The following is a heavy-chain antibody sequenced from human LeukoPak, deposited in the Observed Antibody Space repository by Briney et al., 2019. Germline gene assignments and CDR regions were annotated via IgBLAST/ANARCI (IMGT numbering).Heavy chain of an antibody. CDR1: GYTFTSYG. J-gene: IGHJ6*02. V-gene: IGHV1-46*01. D-gene: IGHD3-3*01. CDR3: AKMRYGRQYDDYNGFDA. CDR2: INPSGGST. Sequence: ASVKVSCKASGYTFTSYGMNWVRQAPGQGLEWMGIINPSGGSTSYAQKFQGRVTMTRDTSTSTVYMELSSLRSEDTAVYYCAKMRYGRQYDDYNGFDAWGQGTTVTVSS.